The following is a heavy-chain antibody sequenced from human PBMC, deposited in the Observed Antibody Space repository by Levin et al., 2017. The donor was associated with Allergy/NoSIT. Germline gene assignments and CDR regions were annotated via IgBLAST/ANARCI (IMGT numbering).Heavy chain of an antibody. Sequence: GESLKISCAASGFTFSSYAMHWVRQAPGKGLEWVAVISYDGSNKYYADSVKGRFTISRDNSKNTLYLQMNSLRAEDTAVYYCARVGGSYNMLDYWGQGTLVTVSS. CDR1: GFTFSSYA. J-gene: IGHJ4*02. V-gene: IGHV3-30-3*01. CDR3: ARVGGSYNMLDY. CDR2: ISYDGSNK. D-gene: IGHD1-26*01.